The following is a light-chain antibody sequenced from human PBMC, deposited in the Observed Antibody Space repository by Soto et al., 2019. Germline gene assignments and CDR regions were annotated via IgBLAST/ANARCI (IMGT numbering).Light chain of an antibody. V-gene: IGKV1-5*03. J-gene: IGKJ1*01. CDR2: KAS. CDR1: QSISNW. Sequence: DIKMTQSPSTLSASVGDRVTITCRASQSISNWLAWHQQKPGKAPKLLIYKASNLESGVPSRFSGSGSGTEFTLTISSLQPDDFATYYCQQYNSYRAFGQGTKVDI. CDR3: QQYNSYRA.